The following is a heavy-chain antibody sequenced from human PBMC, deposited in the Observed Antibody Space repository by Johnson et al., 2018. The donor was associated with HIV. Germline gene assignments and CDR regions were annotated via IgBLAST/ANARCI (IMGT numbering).Heavy chain of an antibody. CDR2: INSDGINI. CDR3: VRDPYYYDSSDAFDI. V-gene: IGHV3-74*01. Sequence: VQLVESGGGLVQPGGSLRLSCAASGFTFSNSWMHWVRQAPGEGLVWVSHINSDGINITYADSVKGRFTISRDNAKNTLYLQMNSLRAEDTAVYYCVRDPYYYDSSDAFDIWGQGTMFTVSS. D-gene: IGHD3-22*01. CDR1: GFTFSNSW. J-gene: IGHJ3*02.